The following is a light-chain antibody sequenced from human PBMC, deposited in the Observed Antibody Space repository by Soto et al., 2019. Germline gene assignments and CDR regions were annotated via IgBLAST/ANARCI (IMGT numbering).Light chain of an antibody. CDR3: QQYNNWWT. CDR2: GAS. Sequence: EIVMTQSPATLSVSPGERATLSCRASQSVSSNLAWYQQKPGQAPRLLIYGASTRATGIPARFSGSGSGKEFTLTIRSPQSEDFAVSYCQQYNNWWTFGHGSKVDIK. J-gene: IGKJ1*01. CDR1: QSVSSN. V-gene: IGKV3-15*01.